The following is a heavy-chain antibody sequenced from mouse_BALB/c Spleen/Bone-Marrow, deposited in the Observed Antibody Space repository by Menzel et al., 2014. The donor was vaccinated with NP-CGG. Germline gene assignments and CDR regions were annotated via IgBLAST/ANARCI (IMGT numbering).Heavy chain of an antibody. Sequence: VQLQQPGPGLVKPSQSLSLTCTVTGYSITSDYAWSWIRQFPGNKLEWMGYITYSGSTSYNPSLKSRISITRDTSKNQFFLQLNSVTTEDTATYFCAGIYDYDAVFAYWGQGTLVTVSA. CDR3: AGIYDYDAVFAY. CDR2: ITYSGST. CDR1: GYSITSDYA. V-gene: IGHV3-2*02. J-gene: IGHJ3*01. D-gene: IGHD2-4*01.